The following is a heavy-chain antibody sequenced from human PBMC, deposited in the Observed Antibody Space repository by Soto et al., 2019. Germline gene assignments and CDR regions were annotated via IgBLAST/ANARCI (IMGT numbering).Heavy chain of an antibody. CDR2: ISWNSGDI. D-gene: IGHD2-2*03. CDR3: AKDNDLDRDGPFDY. J-gene: IGHJ4*02. CDR1: GFSFDDYG. V-gene: IGHV3-9*01. Sequence: EVQLVESGGGSVQPGRSLRLSCAASGFSFDDYGMHWVRQGPGKGLEWVSGISWNSGDIYYADSVKGRFTISRANAKRSLYLQMNSLRPEDTALYYCAKDNDLDRDGPFDYWGQGILVTVSS.